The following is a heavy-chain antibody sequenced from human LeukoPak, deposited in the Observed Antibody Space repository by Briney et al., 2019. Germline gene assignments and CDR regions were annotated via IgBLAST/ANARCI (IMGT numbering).Heavy chain of an antibody. V-gene: IGHV4-34*01. Sequence: SETLSLTCAVYGGSFSGYYWSWIRQPPGKGLEWIGEINHSGSTNYNPSLKSRVTISVDTSKNQFSLKLSSVTAADAAVYYCARGGFGIADRPPRNWFDPWGQGTLVTVSS. D-gene: IGHD6-6*01. J-gene: IGHJ5*02. CDR3: ARGGFGIADRPPRNWFDP. CDR2: INHSGST. CDR1: GGSFSGYY.